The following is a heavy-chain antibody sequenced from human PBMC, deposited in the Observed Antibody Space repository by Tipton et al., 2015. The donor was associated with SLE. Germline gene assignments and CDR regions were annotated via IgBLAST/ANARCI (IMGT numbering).Heavy chain of an antibody. CDR1: GFTVSGYE. J-gene: IGHJ4*02. D-gene: IGHD3-3*01. V-gene: IGHV3-48*03. CDR3: ASESIY. CDR2: ISSSGLIK. Sequence: SLRLSCAASGFTVSGYEMNWVRQAPGKGLEWVSYISSSGLIKYYEDSVKGRFTVSRDNAKNSLSLQMDSLRAEDTAVYYCASESIYWGQGALVTVSS.